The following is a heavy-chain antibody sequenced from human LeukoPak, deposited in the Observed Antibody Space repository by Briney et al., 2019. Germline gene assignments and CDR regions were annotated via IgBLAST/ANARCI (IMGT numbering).Heavy chain of an antibody. CDR3: ARESYYYGSGSYYKRGYFDY. Sequence: SETLPLTCTVSGGSISSYYWSWIRQPPGKGLEWIGYIYYSGSTNYNPSLKSRVTISVDTSKNQFSLKLSSVTAADTAVYYCARESYYYGSGSYYKRGYFDYWGQGTLVTVSS. D-gene: IGHD3-10*01. V-gene: IGHV4-59*01. J-gene: IGHJ4*02. CDR1: GGSISSYY. CDR2: IYYSGST.